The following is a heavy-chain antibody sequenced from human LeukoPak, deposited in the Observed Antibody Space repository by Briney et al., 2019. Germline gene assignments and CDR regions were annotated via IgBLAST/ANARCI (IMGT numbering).Heavy chain of an antibody. CDR2: IRYDGSNK. CDR3: AKAANYYDSSGYEY. CDR1: GFTFSSYG. V-gene: IGHV3-30*02. Sequence: PGGSLRLSCAAPGFTFSSYGMHWVRQAPGKGLEWVAFIRYDGSNKYYADSVKGRFTISRDNSKNTLYLQMNSLRAEDTAVYYCAKAANYYDSSGYEYWGQGTLVTVSS. D-gene: IGHD3-22*01. J-gene: IGHJ4*02.